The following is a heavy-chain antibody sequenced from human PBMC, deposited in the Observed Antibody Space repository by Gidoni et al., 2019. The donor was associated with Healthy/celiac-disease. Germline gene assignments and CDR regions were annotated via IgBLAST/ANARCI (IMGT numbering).Heavy chain of an antibody. CDR3: TRPGSGSYYKDY. D-gene: IGHD3-10*01. CDR1: GFTFSGSA. CDR2: IRSKANSYAT. V-gene: IGHV3-73*02. J-gene: IGHJ4*02. Sequence: EVQLVESGGGLVQPGGSLKLSCAASGFTFSGSAMHWVRQASGKGLEWVGRIRSKANSYATAYAASVKGRFTISRDDSKNTAYLQMNSLKTEDTAVYYCTRPGSGSYYKDYWGQGTLVTVSS.